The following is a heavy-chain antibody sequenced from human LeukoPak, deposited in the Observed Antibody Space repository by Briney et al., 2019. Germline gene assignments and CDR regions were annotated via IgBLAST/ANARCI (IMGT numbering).Heavy chain of an antibody. J-gene: IGHJ4*02. Sequence: SVKVSCKASGGTFSSYALSWVRQAPGQGLEWMGGIIPSFGTANYAQKFQGRVTITADESTSTAYMELSSLRSEDTAVYYCASSSTQYCSSTSCYYFDYWGQGTLVTVSS. CDR3: ASSSTQYCSSTSCYYFDY. V-gene: IGHV1-69*13. CDR1: GGTFSSYA. CDR2: IIPSFGTA. D-gene: IGHD2-2*01.